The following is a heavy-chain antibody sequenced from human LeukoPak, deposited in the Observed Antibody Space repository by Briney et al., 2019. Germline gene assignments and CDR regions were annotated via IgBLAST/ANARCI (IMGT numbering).Heavy chain of an antibody. V-gene: IGHV4-61*02. CDR2: IYTSGST. CDR3: ARENIVVVPAASFSYKWFDP. D-gene: IGHD2-2*01. Sequence: SQTLSLTCTVSGGSISSGSYYWSWIRQPAGKGLEWIGRIYTSGSTNYNPSLKSRVTISVDTSKNQFSLKLSSVTAADTAVYYCARENIVVVPAASFSYKWFDPWGQGTLVTVSS. CDR1: GGSISSGSYY. J-gene: IGHJ5*02.